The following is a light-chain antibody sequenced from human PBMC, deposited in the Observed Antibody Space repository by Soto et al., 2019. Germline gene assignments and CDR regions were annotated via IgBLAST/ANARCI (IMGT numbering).Light chain of an antibody. CDR3: QQGNNWPIFT. J-gene: IGKJ3*01. CDR1: HSVSKS. V-gene: IGKV3-11*01. Sequence: IALTQSPDTLSVSPGERATLSCRASHSVSKSLARYQQKPGQAPRLLIYTTSNRATGIPARFSGSGSRTDFTLTISSLEPEDFAVYYCQQGNNWPIFTFGPGTKVDIK. CDR2: TTS.